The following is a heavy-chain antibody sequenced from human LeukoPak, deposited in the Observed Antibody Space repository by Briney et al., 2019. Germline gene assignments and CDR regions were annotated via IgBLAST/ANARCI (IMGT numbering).Heavy chain of an antibody. D-gene: IGHD3-22*01. Sequence: ASVKVSCKASGYTFPNYHIHWVRQAPGQGLEWLGIINPNGGSASYAQRFQGRVTMTRDTSTTTVYMELTSLRFEDTAVYYCARDYYYDSSGYYTYYFDYWGQGTQVTVSS. J-gene: IGHJ4*02. CDR3: ARDYYYDSSGYYTYYFDY. CDR1: GYTFPNYH. V-gene: IGHV1-46*01. CDR2: INPNGGSA.